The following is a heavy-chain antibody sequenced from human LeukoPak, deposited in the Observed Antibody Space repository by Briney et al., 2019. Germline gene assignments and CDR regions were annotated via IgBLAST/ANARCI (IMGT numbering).Heavy chain of an antibody. CDR3: ARAADPYSSSWYTKGGYYYYYYYMDV. CDR1: GYTFTSYG. J-gene: IGHJ6*03. CDR2: IIPIFGTA. D-gene: IGHD6-13*01. Sequence: EASVKVSCKASGYTFTSYGISWVRQAPGQGLEWMGGIIPIFGTANYAQKLQGRVTITADESTSTAYMELSSLRSEDTAVYYCARAADPYSSSWYTKGGYYYYYYYMDVWGKGTTVTVSS. V-gene: IGHV1-69*13.